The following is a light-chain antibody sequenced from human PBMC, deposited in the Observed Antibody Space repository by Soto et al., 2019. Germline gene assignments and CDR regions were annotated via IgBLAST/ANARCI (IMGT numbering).Light chain of an antibody. CDR1: SSNIGSKT. Sequence: QSVLTQPPSASGTPGQRVTISCSGSSSNIGSKTVSWYQQLPGTAPKLLIHSNNQRPSGVPDRFSGSKSGTSASLAISGLQSEDEADYHCAAWDDSLNGWVFGGGTKVTVL. CDR3: AAWDDSLNGWV. V-gene: IGLV1-44*01. CDR2: SNN. J-gene: IGLJ3*02.